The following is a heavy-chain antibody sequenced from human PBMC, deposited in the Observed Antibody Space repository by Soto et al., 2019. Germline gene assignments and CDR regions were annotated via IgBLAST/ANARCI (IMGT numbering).Heavy chain of an antibody. CDR3: ARGYSNYLSSVVDV. CDR2: MNPNSGNT. V-gene: IGHV1-8*01. D-gene: IGHD4-4*01. Sequence: EASVKVSCKASGYTFTSYDINWVRQATGQGLEWMGWMNPNSGNTGYAQKFQGRVTMTRNTSISTAYMELSSLRSEDTAVYYCARGYSNYLSSVVDVWGQGTTVTVSS. CDR1: GYTFTSYD. J-gene: IGHJ6*02.